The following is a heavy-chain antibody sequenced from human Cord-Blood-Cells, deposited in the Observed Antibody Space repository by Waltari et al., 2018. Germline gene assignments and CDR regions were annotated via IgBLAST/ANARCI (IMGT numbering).Heavy chain of an antibody. D-gene: IGHD6-13*01. CDR2: FDPEDGET. CDR1: GYTLTALS. CDR3: ATATLDGSIAARNNWFDP. J-gene: IGHJ5*02. Sequence: QVQLVQSGAEVKKPGASVKVSCKVSGYTLTALSMHWVRQAPGKGLEWMGGFDPEDGETIYAQKFQGRVTMTEDTSTDTAYMELSSLRSEDTAVYYCATATLDGSIAARNNWFDPWGQGTLVTVSS. V-gene: IGHV1-24*01.